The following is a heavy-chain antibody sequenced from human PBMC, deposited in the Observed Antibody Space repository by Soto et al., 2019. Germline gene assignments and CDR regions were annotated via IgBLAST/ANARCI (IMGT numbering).Heavy chain of an antibody. Sequence: HPGGSLRLSCAASGFTFSTYAMSWFRQAPGKGLEWVSAISTSVGSTYYTDSVKGRFTISRDNSKNILYLQMNSLRAEDTAVYYCAKGGQSYDYWGQGTLVTVSS. V-gene: IGHV3-23*01. CDR2: ISTSVGST. CDR1: GFTFSTYA. D-gene: IGHD3-10*01. CDR3: AKGGQSYDY. J-gene: IGHJ4*02.